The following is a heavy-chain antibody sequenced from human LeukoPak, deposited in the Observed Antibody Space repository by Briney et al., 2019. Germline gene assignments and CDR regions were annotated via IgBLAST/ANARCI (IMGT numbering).Heavy chain of an antibody. V-gene: IGHV1-2*02. CDR2: INPNSGGT. Sequence: AASVKVSCQASGYTFTGYYMHWVRQAPGQGLEWMGWINPNSGGTNYAQKFQGRVTMTRDTSISTAYMELSRLRADDTAVYYCARVLWFGELRDYWGQGTLVTVSS. J-gene: IGHJ4*02. CDR1: GYTFTGYY. CDR3: ARVLWFGELRDY. D-gene: IGHD3-10*01.